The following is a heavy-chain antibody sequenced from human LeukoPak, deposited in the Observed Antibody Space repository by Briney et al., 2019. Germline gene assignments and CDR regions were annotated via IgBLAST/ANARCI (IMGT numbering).Heavy chain of an antibody. CDR2: ISWNSGSI. CDR3: AKGGSYYYYYMDV. CDR1: GFTFDDYA. D-gene: IGHD3-16*01. V-gene: IGHV3-9*03. Sequence: GGSLRPSCAASGFTFDDYAMHWVRQAPGKGLEWVSGISWNSGSIGYADSVKGRFTISRDNAKNSLYLQMNSLRAEDMALYYCAKGGSYYYYYMDVWGKGTTVTVSS. J-gene: IGHJ6*03.